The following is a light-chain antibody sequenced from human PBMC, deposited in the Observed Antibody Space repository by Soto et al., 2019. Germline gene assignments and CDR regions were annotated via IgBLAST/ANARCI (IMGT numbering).Light chain of an antibody. CDR3: QQFIAYPHT. CDR2: DAS. V-gene: IGKV1-13*02. J-gene: IGKJ2*01. Sequence: AIQLTQSPSSLSAAVGDTVTITCRASQGITNCLAWYQQTLGKPPKVLIYDASTLERGVPSRFSGSGSGTDFNLPISSLQPGDFGSYYCQQFIAYPHTFGQGTKLEIK. CDR1: QGITNC.